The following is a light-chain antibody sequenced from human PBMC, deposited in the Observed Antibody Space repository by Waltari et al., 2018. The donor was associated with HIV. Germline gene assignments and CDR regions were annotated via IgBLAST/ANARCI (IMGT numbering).Light chain of an antibody. J-gene: IGKJ2*01. CDR2: MTS. CDR1: QNIDNW. Sequence: IQMTQSPSNLSASVGDAVILTCRASQNIDNWLAWYQQRPGRAPKLLMSMTSVLETGVPSRFRGSRSGTTFTLTINSLQPDDFGTYYCQQYSTHYGFGQGTRVE. CDR3: QQYSTHYG. V-gene: IGKV1-5*03.